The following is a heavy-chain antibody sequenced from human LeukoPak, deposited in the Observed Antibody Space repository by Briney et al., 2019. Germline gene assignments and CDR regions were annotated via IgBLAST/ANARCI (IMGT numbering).Heavy chain of an antibody. CDR2: INPNSGGT. Sequence: GASVKVSCKASRYTFTGYYMHWVRQAPGQGLEWMGRINPNSGGTNYAQKFQGRVTMTRDTSISTAYMELSRLRSDDTAVYYCARVSGSYWGTLFDYWGQGPLVTVSS. D-gene: IGHD1-26*01. CDR3: ARVSGSYWGTLFDY. J-gene: IGHJ4*02. CDR1: RYTFTGYY. V-gene: IGHV1-2*06.